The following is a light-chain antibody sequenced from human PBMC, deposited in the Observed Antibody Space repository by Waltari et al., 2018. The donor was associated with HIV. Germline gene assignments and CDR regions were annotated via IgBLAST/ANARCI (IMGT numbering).Light chain of an antibody. J-gene: IGKJ4*01. CDR2: CTP. Sequence: EVVLTQSPGTLSLSPGERATLSCRASQRLNSNYLAWYQQKPGQAPRILILCTPPRATGIPSRFSGSESATDFALTISRLEPADFAVYFCHQYETSPLPFGGGT. CDR1: QRLNSNY. V-gene: IGKV3-20*01. CDR3: HQYETSPLP.